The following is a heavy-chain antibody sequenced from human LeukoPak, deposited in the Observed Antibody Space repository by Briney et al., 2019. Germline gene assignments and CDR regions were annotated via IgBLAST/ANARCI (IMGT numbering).Heavy chain of an antibody. J-gene: IGHJ6*03. CDR1: GYTFTTYG. D-gene: IGHD4-23*01. CDR2: VSGYNGDT. V-gene: IGHV1-18*01. CDR3: ATNGGNYYYYYVDA. Sequence: ASVKVSCKASGYTFTTYGISWVRQAPGQGLEWMGWVSGYNGDTNYAQKVQGRVTMTIDTSTSTAYMDLGSLRSDDTAVYYCATNGGNYYYYYVDAWGKGTTVTVSS.